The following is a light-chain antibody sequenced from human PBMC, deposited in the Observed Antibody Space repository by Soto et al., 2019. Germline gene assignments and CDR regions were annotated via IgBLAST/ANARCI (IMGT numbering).Light chain of an antibody. V-gene: IGKV3-20*01. J-gene: IGKJ1*01. CDR1: QSVSSSY. CDR3: QQYGSSSWT. Sequence: EIVLTQSPGTLSLSPGERATLSCRASQSVSSSYLAWYQQKPGQATMLLIYGASSRATRIPDRFSGSGSETDFTLTISRLEPEDSAVYYCQQYGSSSWTFGQGTKVEIK. CDR2: GAS.